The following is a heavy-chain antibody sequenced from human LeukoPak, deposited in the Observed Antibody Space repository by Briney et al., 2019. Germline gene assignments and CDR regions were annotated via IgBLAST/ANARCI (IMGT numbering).Heavy chain of an antibody. J-gene: IGHJ5*02. CDR3: ARDPVAYYDILTGYYRGGPWFDP. D-gene: IGHD3-9*01. CDR2: ITPNSGGT. CDR1: GFTFTGYY. V-gene: IGHV1-2*02. Sequence: GASVKVSCKASGFTFTGYYMHWVRQAPGQGLEWMGWITPNSGGTNYAQKLQGRVTMTTDTSTSTAYMELSSLRSDDTAVYYCARDPVAYYDILTGYYRGGPWFDPWGQGTLVTVSS.